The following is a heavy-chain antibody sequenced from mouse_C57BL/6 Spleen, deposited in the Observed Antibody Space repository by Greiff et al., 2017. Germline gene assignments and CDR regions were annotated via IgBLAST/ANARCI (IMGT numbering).Heavy chain of an antibody. V-gene: IGHV1-55*01. J-gene: IGHJ4*01. Sequence: VQLQQPGAELVKPGASVKMSCKASGYTFTSYWITWVKQRPGQGLEWIGDIYPGSGSTNYNEKFKSKATLTVDTSSSTAHMQLSSLTSEDSAVYYCARVYYDYDLYAMDYWGQGTSVTVSS. CDR1: GYTFTSYW. CDR3: ARVYYDYDLYAMDY. CDR2: IYPGSGST. D-gene: IGHD2-4*01.